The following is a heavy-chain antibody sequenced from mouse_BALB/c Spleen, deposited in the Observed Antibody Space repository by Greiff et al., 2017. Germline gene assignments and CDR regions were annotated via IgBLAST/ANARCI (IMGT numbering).Heavy chain of an antibody. CDR1: GYTFTDYY. CDR2: IYPGSGNT. Sequence: QVQLKQSGAELARPGASVKLSCKASGYTFTDYYINWVKQRTGQGLEWIGEIYPGSGNTYYNEKFKGKATLTADKSSSTAYMQLSSLTSEDSAVYFCARTPRSTMITTHAMDYWGQGTSVTVSS. D-gene: IGHD2-4*01. V-gene: IGHV1-77*01. J-gene: IGHJ4*01. CDR3: ARTPRSTMITTHAMDY.